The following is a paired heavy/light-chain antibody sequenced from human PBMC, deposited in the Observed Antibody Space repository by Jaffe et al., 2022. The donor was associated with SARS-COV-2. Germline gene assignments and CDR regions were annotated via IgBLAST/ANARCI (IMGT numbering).Light chain of an antibody. CDR1: QGISNY. CDR2: AAS. CDR3: QLLNSFPLT. Sequence: DIQLTQSPSFLSASVGDRVTITCRASQGISNYLAWYQQKPGKAPKLLIYAASTLQSGVPSRFSGSGSGTEFTLTISSLQPEDFATYYCQLLNSFPLTFGGGTKVEIK. J-gene: IGKJ4*01. V-gene: IGKV1-9*01.
Heavy chain of an antibody. V-gene: IGHV3-23*01. CDR3: AKDLAVADEAC. J-gene: IGHJ4*02. CDR1: GFTFSNSA. CDR2: ISASGGST. Sequence: EVQLLESGGGLVQPGGSRRLSCAASGFTFSNSAMSWVRQAPGKGLEWVSGISASGGSTYYADSVKGRFTVSRDNSKNTLYLQMNSLRAEDTAVYYCAKDLAVADEACWGQGTLVSVSS. D-gene: IGHD6-19*01.